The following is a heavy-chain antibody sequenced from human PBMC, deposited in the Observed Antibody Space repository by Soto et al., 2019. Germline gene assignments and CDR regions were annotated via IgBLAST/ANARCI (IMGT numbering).Heavy chain of an antibody. V-gene: IGHV1-46*01. D-gene: IGHD2-15*01. CDR2: VNPSGGST. Sequence: ASVKVSCKASGYSFTAYSMHWVRQAPGQGLEWMGVVNPSGGSTNYAQKFQGRITMTRDTSTSTVYMDLSSLTSEDTAVYYCAREGNCSDGICYSEYFQRWGEGTLVTVPQ. CDR3: AREGNCSDGICYSEYFQR. CDR1: GYSFTAYS. J-gene: IGHJ1*01.